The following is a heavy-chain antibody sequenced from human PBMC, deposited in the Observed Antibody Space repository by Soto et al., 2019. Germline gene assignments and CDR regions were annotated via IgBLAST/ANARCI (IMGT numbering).Heavy chain of an antibody. CDR3: AKLPSAYYYDSSGRYWYFDL. V-gene: IGHV3-23*01. Sequence: EVQLLESGGGLVQPGGSLRLSCAASGFTFSSYAMSWVRQAPGKGLEWVSAISGSGVSTYYADSVKGRFTISRDNSKNTLYLQMNSLRAEDTAVYYCAKLPSAYYYDSSGRYWYFDLWGRGTLVTVSS. D-gene: IGHD3-22*01. J-gene: IGHJ2*01. CDR2: ISGSGVST. CDR1: GFTFSSYA.